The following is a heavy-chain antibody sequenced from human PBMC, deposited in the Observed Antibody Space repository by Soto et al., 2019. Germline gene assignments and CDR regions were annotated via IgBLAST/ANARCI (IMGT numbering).Heavy chain of an antibody. J-gene: IGHJ4*02. CDR1: GDYISCCY. Sequence: PSETLSLTCTFCGDYISCCYWRWLRQTPGKGLEWIGYIYYSGSTNYNPSLKSRVTISVDTSKNQFSLKLSSVTAADTAVYYCARGAYYYDSSGYYIFDYWGQGTLVTVSS. V-gene: IGHV4-59*01. CDR3: ARGAYYYDSSGYYIFDY. D-gene: IGHD3-22*01. CDR2: IYYSGST.